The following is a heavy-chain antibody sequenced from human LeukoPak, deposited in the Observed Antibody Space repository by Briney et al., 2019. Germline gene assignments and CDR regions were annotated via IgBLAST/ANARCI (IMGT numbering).Heavy chain of an antibody. J-gene: IGHJ4*02. CDR2: INHSGST. D-gene: IGHD4-11*01. CDR1: GGSISSGGYY. Sequence: SQTLSLTCTVSGGSISSGGYYWSWIRQHPGKGLEWIGEINHSGSTNYNPSLKSRVTISVDTSKNQFSLKLSSVTAADTAVYYCARWANDYSNGFDYWGQGTLVTVSS. CDR3: ARWANDYSNGFDY. V-gene: IGHV4-31*03.